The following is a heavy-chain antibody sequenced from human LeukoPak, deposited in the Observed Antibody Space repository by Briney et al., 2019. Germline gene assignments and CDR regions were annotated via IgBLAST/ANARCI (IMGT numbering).Heavy chain of an antibody. Sequence: ASVKVSCKASGYSFADYYMHWVRQAPGQELEWMGWIKPNSGGTRSAQKFQGRVTMTRDTSISTAYMEPSSLRYDDTAVYYCASGAIGSYCSGGSCYSNYWGQGTLVTVSS. V-gene: IGHV1-2*02. CDR3: ASGAIGSYCSGGSCYSNY. D-gene: IGHD2-15*01. CDR2: IKPNSGGT. CDR1: GYSFADYY. J-gene: IGHJ4*02.